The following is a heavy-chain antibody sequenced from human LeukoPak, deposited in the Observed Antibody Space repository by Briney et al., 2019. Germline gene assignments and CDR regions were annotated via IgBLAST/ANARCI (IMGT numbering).Heavy chain of an antibody. CDR1: GYTFTSYA. CDR2: ISAYNGNT. V-gene: IGHV1-18*01. Sequence: GASVKVSCKASGYTFTSYAISWVRQAPGQGLEWMGWISAYNGNTNYAQKLQGRVTMTTDTSTSTADMELRSLRAEDTAVYYCAKDLWGYGENGIHDYWGQGTLVTVSS. D-gene: IGHD4-17*01. CDR3: AKDLWGYGENGIHDY. J-gene: IGHJ4*02.